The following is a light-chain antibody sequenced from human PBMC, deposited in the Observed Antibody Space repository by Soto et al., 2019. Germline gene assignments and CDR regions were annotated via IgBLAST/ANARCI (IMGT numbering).Light chain of an antibody. CDR2: DNN. CDR3: GPWDNGLSTGI. J-gene: IGLJ2*01. V-gene: IGLV1-51*01. Sequence: QSVLTQPPSVSAAPGQTVTISCSGSSSNIGDKYVSWYQHLPVTSPKLLIYDNNKRPSGIPDRFSGSSSGTSATLGITGLQTGDEADDYCGPWDNGLSTGIFGGGTKVTVL. CDR1: SSNIGDKY.